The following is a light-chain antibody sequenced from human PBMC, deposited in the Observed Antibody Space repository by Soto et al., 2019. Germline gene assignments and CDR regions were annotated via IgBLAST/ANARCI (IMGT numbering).Light chain of an antibody. Sequence: QSVLTQPPSVSGAPGQRVTISCTGSSSNIGAGYDVHWYQQLPGTAPKLLIYGNSNRPSGVPDRFSGSKSGTSASLAITGLLAEDEADYYCQSYDGSLSGSVFGGGTQLTVL. CDR2: GNS. V-gene: IGLV1-40*01. CDR1: SSNIGAGYD. J-gene: IGLJ7*01. CDR3: QSYDGSLSGSV.